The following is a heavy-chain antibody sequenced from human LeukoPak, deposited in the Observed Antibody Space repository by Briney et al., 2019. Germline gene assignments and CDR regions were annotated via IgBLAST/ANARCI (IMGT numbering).Heavy chain of an antibody. CDR1: GGSISSSSYY. CDR2: IYYSGST. D-gene: IGHD6-19*01. J-gene: IGHJ4*02. V-gene: IGHV4-39*07. CDR3: ARGAVAGTFHY. Sequence: PSETLSLTCIVSGGSISSSSYYWGWIRQPPGKGLEWIGSIYYSGSTYYNPSLKSRVTISVDTSKNQFSLKLSSVTAADTAVYYCARGAVAGTFHYWGQGTLVTVSS.